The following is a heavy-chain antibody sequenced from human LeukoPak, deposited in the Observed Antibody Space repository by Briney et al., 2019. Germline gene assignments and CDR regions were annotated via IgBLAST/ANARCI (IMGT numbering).Heavy chain of an antibody. V-gene: IGHV3-21*01. D-gene: IGHD6-13*01. J-gene: IGHJ4*02. CDR2: ISSSSSYI. CDR1: GFTFSSYS. CDR3: ASDKQLLLRDY. Sequence: GGSLRVSCAASGFTFSSYSMNWVRQAPGKGLEWVSSISSSSSYIYYEDSVKGRFPISRDNAKKSLYLQMNSLRAEDTAVYYCASDKQLLLRDYWGQGPVVTVSS.